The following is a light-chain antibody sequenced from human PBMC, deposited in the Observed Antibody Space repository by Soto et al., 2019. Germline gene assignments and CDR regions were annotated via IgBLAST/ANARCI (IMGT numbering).Light chain of an antibody. CDR3: SSYAGTNKFLI. Sequence: QSALTQPPSASGSPGQSVTISCTGTSNDVGGYNFVSWYQQYPGKAPKLMIYEVNKRPSGVPDRFSGSKSGNTASLTVSGLQAEDEADYYCSSYAGTNKFLIFGGGTKVTVL. CDR2: EVN. J-gene: IGLJ2*01. V-gene: IGLV2-8*01. CDR1: SNDVGGYNF.